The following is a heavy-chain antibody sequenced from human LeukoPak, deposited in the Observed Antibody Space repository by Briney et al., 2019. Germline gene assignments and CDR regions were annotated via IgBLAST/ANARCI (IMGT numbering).Heavy chain of an antibody. J-gene: IGHJ5*01. V-gene: IGHV3-74*01. Sequence: AGSLTLSCTASGFNLNTYWMHWVRQAPRKGLVGVSRINTDRSSTNYAPSVEGRLSISRDNAKNTLYLKMNSLRAEDTAVYYCARPHVGTVSNWFESWGQGTLVTVCS. CDR3: ARPHVGTVSNWFES. CDR2: INTDRSST. D-gene: IGHD4-17*01. CDR1: GFNLNTYW.